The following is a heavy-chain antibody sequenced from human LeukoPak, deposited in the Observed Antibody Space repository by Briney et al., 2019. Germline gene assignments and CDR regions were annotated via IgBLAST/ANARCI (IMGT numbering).Heavy chain of an antibody. CDR2: ISGSGGST. J-gene: IGHJ4*02. CDR1: GFTFSSYA. Sequence: PGGSLRLSCAASGFTFSSYAMSWVRQAPGKGLEWVPAISGSGGSTYYADSVKGRFTISRDNSKNTLCLQMNSLRAEDTAVYYCAKADYGDYLFDYWGQGTLVTVSS. D-gene: IGHD4-17*01. V-gene: IGHV3-23*01. CDR3: AKADYGDYLFDY.